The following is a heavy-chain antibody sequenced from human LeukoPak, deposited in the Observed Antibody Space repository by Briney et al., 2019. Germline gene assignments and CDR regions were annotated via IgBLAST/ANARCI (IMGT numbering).Heavy chain of an antibody. D-gene: IGHD6-13*01. CDR2: IYYSGST. CDR3: ARDRSAASADY. CDR1: GGSISSYY. J-gene: IGHJ4*02. Sequence: KSSETLSLTCTVSGGSISSYYWSWIRQPPGKGLEWIEYIYYSGSTNYNPSLKSRVTISVDTSKNQFSLKLSSVTAADTAVYYCARDRSAASADYWGQGTLVTVSS. V-gene: IGHV4-59*12.